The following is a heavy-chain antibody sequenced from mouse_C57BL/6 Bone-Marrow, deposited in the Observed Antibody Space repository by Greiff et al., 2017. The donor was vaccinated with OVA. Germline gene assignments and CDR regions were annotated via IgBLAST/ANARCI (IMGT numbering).Heavy chain of an antibody. Sequence: QVQLQQPGAELVKPGASVKLSCKASGYTFTSYWMHWVKQRPGQGLEWIGMIHPNSGSTNYNEKFKSKATLTVDKSSSTAYMQLSSLTSEDSAVYFCARDLLWLRRYYWGQGTTLTVSS. CDR3: ARDLLWLRRYY. CDR2: IHPNSGST. D-gene: IGHD2-9*01. V-gene: IGHV1-64*01. J-gene: IGHJ2*01. CDR1: GYTFTSYW.